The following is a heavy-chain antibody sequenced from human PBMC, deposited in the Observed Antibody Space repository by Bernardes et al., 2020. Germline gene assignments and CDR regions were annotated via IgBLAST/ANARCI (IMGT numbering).Heavy chain of an antibody. J-gene: IGHJ4*02. CDR2: IHYSGIT. CDR3: ARFPTENYAFDS. CDR1: GGSISTSSYY. D-gene: IGHD3-16*01. V-gene: IGHV4-39*01. Sequence: SETLSLTCTVSGGSISTSSYYWVWVRQPPGKALEWIATIHYSGITYYNPSLKSRVAISADTSNNQFSLRLGSVTAADTAVYYCARFPTENYAFDSWGQGTLVTVSS.